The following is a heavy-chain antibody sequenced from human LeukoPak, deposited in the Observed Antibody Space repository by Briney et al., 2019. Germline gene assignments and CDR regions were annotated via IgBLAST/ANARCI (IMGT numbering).Heavy chain of an antibody. CDR3: ARARIGTSGTKSNRWFDP. CDR2: IYAGGET. V-gene: IGHV3-66*02. CDR1: GFTVTTNY. J-gene: IGHJ5*02. Sequence: PGGSLRLSCAASGFTVTTNYMTWVRQAPGKGLEWVSHIYAGGETFYADSVKGRFSVSRDKSSNTLYFQMNSLSAEDTAFYYCARARIGTSGTKSNRWFDPWGQGILVTVAS. D-gene: IGHD1-1*01.